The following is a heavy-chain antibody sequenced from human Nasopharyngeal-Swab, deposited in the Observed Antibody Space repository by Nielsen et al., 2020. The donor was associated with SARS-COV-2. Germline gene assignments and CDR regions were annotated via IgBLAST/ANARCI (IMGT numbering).Heavy chain of an antibody. CDR1: GFSFNTYT. J-gene: IGHJ4*02. D-gene: IGHD3-16*01. V-gene: IGHV3-21*05. CDR3: LRGIGGLQATDREF. Sequence: GESLKISCAASGFSFNTYTFNWVRQAPGKGLEWVSFIHTGSNDRLYAESVKGRFSISRDDAQSSLHLQMNSLRVEDTAVYYCLRGIGGLQATDREFWGQGTLVTVSS. CDR2: IHTGSNDR.